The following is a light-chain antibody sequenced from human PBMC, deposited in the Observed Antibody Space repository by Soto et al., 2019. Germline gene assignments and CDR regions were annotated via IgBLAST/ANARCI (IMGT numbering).Light chain of an antibody. Sequence: AIRMTQSPSSLSASTGDRVTITCRASQGISSYLAWCQQKPGKAPNLLIYAASTLQSGVPSRFSGSGSGTDFTLTITCLQSEDFATYYCQQYYIYPLTFGQGTKVEIK. CDR1: QGISSY. CDR3: QQYYIYPLT. J-gene: IGKJ1*01. V-gene: IGKV1-8*01. CDR2: AAS.